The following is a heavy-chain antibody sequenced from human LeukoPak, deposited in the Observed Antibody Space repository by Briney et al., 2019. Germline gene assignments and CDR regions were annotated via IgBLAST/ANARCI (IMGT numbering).Heavy chain of an antibody. D-gene: IGHD4-17*01. CDR1: GFTFSSYG. CDR2: IWYDGSNK. CDR3: ARDGPGYPDYGVPTYYYYGMDV. J-gene: IGHJ6*02. V-gene: IGHV3-33*01. Sequence: GGSLRLSCAASGFTFSSYGMHWVRQAPGKGLEWVAVIWYDGSNKYYADSVKGRFTISRDNSKNTLYLQMNSLRAEDTAVYYCARDGPGYPDYGVPTYYYYGMDVWGQGTTVTVSS.